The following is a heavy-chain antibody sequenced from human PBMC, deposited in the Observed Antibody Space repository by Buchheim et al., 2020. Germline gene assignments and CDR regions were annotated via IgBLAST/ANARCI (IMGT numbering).Heavy chain of an antibody. CDR2: ISGSGGST. V-gene: IGHV3-23*01. CDR3: AKDGPYYYDSSGYTHRGGFDY. J-gene: IGHJ4*02. D-gene: IGHD3-22*01. CDR1: GFTFSSYA. Sequence: EVQLLESGGGLVQPGGSLRLSCAASGFTFSSYAMSWVRQAPGKGLEWVSAISGSGGSTYYADSVKGRFPILRGHSTNTLYLQMNSLRAEDTAVYYCAKDGPYYYDSSGYTHRGGFDYWGQGTL.